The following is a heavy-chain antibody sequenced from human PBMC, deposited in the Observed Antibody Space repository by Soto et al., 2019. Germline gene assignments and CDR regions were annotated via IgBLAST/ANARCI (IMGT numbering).Heavy chain of an antibody. CDR3: AKDWYWTETYYFDS. Sequence: LRLAXAASVFTVSIDCRSWVLQSPGKGLEWVAGITARGHNTYYADSVKGRFNISRDNSKKTLYLHMSSLRAEDTAVYYCAKDWYWTETYYFDSCGQRRLV. D-gene: IGHD2-8*02. V-gene: IGHV3-23*01. J-gene: IGHJ4*02. CDR2: ITARGHNT. CDR1: VFTVSIDC.